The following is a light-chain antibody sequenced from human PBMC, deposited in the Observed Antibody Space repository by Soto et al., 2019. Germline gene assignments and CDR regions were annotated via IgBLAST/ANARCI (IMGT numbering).Light chain of an antibody. V-gene: IGKV3-15*01. CDR2: DAS. J-gene: IGKJ1*01. CDR3: HQIGKGRT. CDR1: QSLSTN. Sequence: EIVMTQSPATLSVSPGERATLSCRASQSLSTNVLWVQQKVGQPPRLLVYDASTRATGIPARYSGSGAGTDFSLTSSSLQDEDGAFYYCHQIGKGRTFGQGTKVEF.